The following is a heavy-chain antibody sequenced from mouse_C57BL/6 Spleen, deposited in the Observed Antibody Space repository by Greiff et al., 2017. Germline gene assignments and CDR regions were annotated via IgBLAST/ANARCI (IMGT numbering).Heavy chain of an antibody. CDR2: ISSGSSTI. CDR1: GFTFSDYG. D-gene: IGHD2-1*01. Sequence: DVTLVESGGGLVKPGGSLKLSCAASGFTFSDYGMHWVRQAPEKGLEWVAYISSGSSTIYYADTVKGRFTISRDNAKNTLFLQMTSLRSEDTAMYYCASGYGNYYAMDYWGQGTSVTVSS. V-gene: IGHV5-17*01. CDR3: ASGYGNYYAMDY. J-gene: IGHJ4*01.